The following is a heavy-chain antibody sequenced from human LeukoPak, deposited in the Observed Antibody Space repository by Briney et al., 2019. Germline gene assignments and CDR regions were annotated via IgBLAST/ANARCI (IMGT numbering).Heavy chain of an antibody. Sequence: GGSLRLSCAASGFTFSNYWMTWVRQAPGKGLEWVANIKQDGSEKYYVDSVKGRFTISRDNAKNSLYLQMNNLRAEDTAVYYCARWGKHYYDSSEAFDYWGQGTLVTVSS. CDR1: GFTFSNYW. J-gene: IGHJ4*02. CDR3: ARWGKHYYDSSEAFDY. D-gene: IGHD3-22*01. CDR2: IKQDGSEK. V-gene: IGHV3-7*01.